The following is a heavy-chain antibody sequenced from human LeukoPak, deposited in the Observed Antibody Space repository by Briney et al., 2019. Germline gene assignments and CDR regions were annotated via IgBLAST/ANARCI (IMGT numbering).Heavy chain of an antibody. V-gene: IGHV3-9*01. J-gene: IGHJ4*02. Sequence: GRSLRLSCAASGFTFDDYAMHWVRQAPGKGLEWVSGMSWNSGSIGYADSVKGRFTISRDNAKNCLYLQINSLRAEDTALYYCAKDSRMITFGGVNVRAFYWGQGTLVTVSS. D-gene: IGHD3-16*02. CDR3: AKDSRMITFGGVNVRAFY. CDR2: MSWNSGSI. CDR1: GFTFDDYA.